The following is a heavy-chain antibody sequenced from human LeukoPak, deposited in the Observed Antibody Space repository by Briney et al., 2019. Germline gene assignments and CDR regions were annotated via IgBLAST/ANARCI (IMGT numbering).Heavy chain of an antibody. Sequence: ASVKVSCKASGYTFTSYYMHWVRQAPGQGLKWMGIINPSGGSTNYAQKFQGRVTMTRDTSTSTVYMELSSLRSEDTAVYYCASRSESIAARDYYYYYGMDVWGQGTTVTVSS. D-gene: IGHD6-6*01. CDR2: INPSGGST. V-gene: IGHV1-46*01. CDR3: ASRSESIAARDYYYYYGMDV. CDR1: GYTFTSYY. J-gene: IGHJ6*02.